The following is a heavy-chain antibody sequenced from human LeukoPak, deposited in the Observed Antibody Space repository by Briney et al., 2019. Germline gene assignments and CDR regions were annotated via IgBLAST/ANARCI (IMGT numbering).Heavy chain of an antibody. CDR1: GCSISSGGYY. CDR3: ARLSKDYYYGMDV. Sequence: SETLSLTCTVSGCSISSGGYYWSWIRQPPGKGLEWIGYIYYSGSTYYNPSLKRRVTISVDTSKNQFSLKLSSVTAADTAVYYCARLSKDYYYGMDVWGQGTTVTVSS. D-gene: IGHD2-2*01. J-gene: IGHJ6*02. V-gene: IGHV4-31*03. CDR2: IYYSGST.